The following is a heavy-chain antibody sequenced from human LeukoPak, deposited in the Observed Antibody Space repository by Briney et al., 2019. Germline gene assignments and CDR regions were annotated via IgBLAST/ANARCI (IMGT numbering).Heavy chain of an antibody. D-gene: IGHD3-22*01. CDR2: IYYSGST. CDR3: ATTRRVNYYDSSGYSFDY. Sequence: SETLSLTCTVSGGSISSYYWSWIRQPPGKGLEWIGYIYYSGSTNYNPSLKSRVTISVDTSKNQFSLKLSSVTAADTAVYYCATTRRVNYYDSSGYSFDYWGQGTLVTASS. CDR1: GGSISSYY. J-gene: IGHJ4*02. V-gene: IGHV4-59*01.